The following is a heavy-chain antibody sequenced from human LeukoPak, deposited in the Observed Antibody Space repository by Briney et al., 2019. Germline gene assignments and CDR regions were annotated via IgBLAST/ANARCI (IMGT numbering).Heavy chain of an antibody. CDR3: ARDGGDYFDY. CDR1: GFTFSSYE. V-gene: IGHV3-48*03. CDR2: ISSSGSTI. J-gene: IGHJ4*02. Sequence: GGSLRLSCAASGFTFSSYEMNWVRQAPGKGLEWVSYISSSGSTIYYADSLKGRFTISRDKAKNSLYLQMNSLRAEDTAVYYCARDGGDYFDYWGQGTLVTVSS. D-gene: IGHD2-21*01.